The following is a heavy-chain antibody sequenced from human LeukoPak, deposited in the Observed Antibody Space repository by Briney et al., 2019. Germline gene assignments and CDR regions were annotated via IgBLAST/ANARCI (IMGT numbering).Heavy chain of an antibody. CDR1: GFTFSRHA. J-gene: IGHJ4*02. CDR2: MGDDFTGT. CDR3: AKEYYSSSWYFDY. Sequence: GGSLRLSCAASGFTFSRHAMTWVRQAPGKGLEWVSTMGDDFTGTFYAASVKGRFTISRDNSKNTLYLQMNSLRAEDTAVYYCAKEYYSSSWYFDYWGQGTLVTVSS. D-gene: IGHD6-13*01. V-gene: IGHV3-23*01.